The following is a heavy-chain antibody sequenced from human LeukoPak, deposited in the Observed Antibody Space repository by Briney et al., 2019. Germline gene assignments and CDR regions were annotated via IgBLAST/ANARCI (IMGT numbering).Heavy chain of an antibody. J-gene: IGHJ4*02. Sequence: GGSLRLSCATSGFTFSSYAMSWVRQAPGKGLEWVSAISGSGGSTYYADSVKGRSTVSRDNSKNTLYLQMNSLRAEDTAVYYCAKDKWIQLWLFDYWGQGTLVTVSS. D-gene: IGHD5-18*01. CDR1: GFTFSSYA. V-gene: IGHV3-23*01. CDR3: AKDKWIQLWLFDY. CDR2: ISGSGGST.